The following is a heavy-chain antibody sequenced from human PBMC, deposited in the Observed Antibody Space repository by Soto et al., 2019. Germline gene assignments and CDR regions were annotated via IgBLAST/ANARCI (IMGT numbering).Heavy chain of an antibody. CDR3: ARLEGLATFSYYFDF. CDR1: DDSINSDKYY. CDR2: IYYRGNS. Sequence: QLQLQESGPGLVKPSETLSLTCSVSDDSINSDKYYWGWIRQPPGKGLEWIGSIYYRGNSHYNTTLQTRVTISLDKSKSEFSLKLNSVPAADSAVYFCARLEGLATFSYYFDFWGAGALVTVSS. J-gene: IGHJ4*02. V-gene: IGHV4-39*01. D-gene: IGHD3-9*01.